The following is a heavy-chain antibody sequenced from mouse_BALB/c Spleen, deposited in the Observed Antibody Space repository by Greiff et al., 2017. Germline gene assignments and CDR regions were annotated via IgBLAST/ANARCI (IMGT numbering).Heavy chain of an antibody. D-gene: IGHD2-2*01. CDR1: GFAFSSYD. CDR3: ARQGGYGGNAIDY. J-gene: IGHJ4*01. Sequence: DVKLVESGGGLVKPGGSLKLSCAASGFAFSSYDMSWVRQTPEKRLEWVAYISSGGGSTYYPDTVKGRFTISRDNAKNTLYLQMSSLKSEDTAMYYCARQGGYGGNAIDYWGQGTSVTVSS. V-gene: IGHV5-12-1*01. CDR2: ISSGGGST.